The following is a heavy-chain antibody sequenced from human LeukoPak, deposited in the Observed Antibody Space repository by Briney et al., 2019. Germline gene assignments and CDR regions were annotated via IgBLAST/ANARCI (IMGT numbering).Heavy chain of an antibody. CDR1: GFTVSNSY. V-gene: IGHV3-53*01. J-gene: IGHJ4*02. Sequence: PGGSLRLSCAASGFTVSNSYMSWVRQAPGRGLEWVSMIYVGGSTFYAGSVKGRFTISRDNSKKTLYLQMDSLRAEDTAIYYCTRAALNDYAANWGQGSLVTVSS. D-gene: IGHD4-17*01. CDR2: IYVGGST. CDR3: TRAALNDYAAN.